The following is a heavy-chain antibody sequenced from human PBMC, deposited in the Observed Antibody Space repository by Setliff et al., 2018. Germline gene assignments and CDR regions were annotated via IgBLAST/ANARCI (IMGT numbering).Heavy chain of an antibody. Sequence: SETLSLTCTVSGGSITNFCWNWIRQSPGKGLEWIGYIYSSGITNYNPSLKSRLTMSVDTSKNLFSLHLSSMTAADTAVYYCARQPPLNWAIPFDLWGQGKRVTVSS. CDR3: ARQPPLNWAIPFDL. V-gene: IGHV4-59*08. CDR2: IYSSGIT. D-gene: IGHD7-27*01. CDR1: GGSITNFC. J-gene: IGHJ3*01.